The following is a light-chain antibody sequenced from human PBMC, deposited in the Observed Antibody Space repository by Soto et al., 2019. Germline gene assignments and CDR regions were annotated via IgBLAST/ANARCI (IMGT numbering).Light chain of an antibody. J-gene: IGKJ5*01. CDR1: QSVSSY. CDR3: QQRSSNWPPVT. Sequence: EIVLTQSPANLSLSPGERATLSCRASQSVSSYLAWYQQKPGQAPRLLIYDASNRATGIPARFSGSGSGTDFTLTISSLEPEDFAVYYCQQRSSNWPPVTFGQGTRLEIK. CDR2: DAS. V-gene: IGKV3-11*01.